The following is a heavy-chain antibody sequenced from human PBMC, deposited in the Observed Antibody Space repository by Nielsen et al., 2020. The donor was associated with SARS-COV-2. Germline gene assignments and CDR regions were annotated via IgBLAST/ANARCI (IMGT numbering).Heavy chain of an antibody. CDR3: ARLPPGDGYYYYYYGMDV. CDR2: IYPGDSDT. J-gene: IGHJ6*02. Sequence: GESLKISCKGSGYSFTSYWISWVRQMPGKGLEWMGIIYPGDSDTRYSPSFQGQVTISADKSISTAYLQWSSLKASDTAMYYCARLPPGDGYYYYYYGMDVWGQGTTVTVSS. CDR1: GYSFTSYW. V-gene: IGHV5-51*01. D-gene: IGHD5-24*01.